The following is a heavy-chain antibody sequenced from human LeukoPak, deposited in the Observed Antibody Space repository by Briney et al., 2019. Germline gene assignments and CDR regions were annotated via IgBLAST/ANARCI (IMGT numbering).Heavy chain of an antibody. CDR1: GYTFTGYY. CDR2: INPNNGGT. V-gene: IGHV1-2*02. Sequence: AASVKVSCKASGYTFTGYYMHWVRQAPGQGLEWMGWINPNNGGTNYAQKLQGRVTMTRDTSISIVYMELSRLRSDDTAVYYCARGGPSRGTGFYYFDYWGQGTLVTASS. CDR3: ARGGPSRGTGFYYFDY. J-gene: IGHJ4*02. D-gene: IGHD6-19*01.